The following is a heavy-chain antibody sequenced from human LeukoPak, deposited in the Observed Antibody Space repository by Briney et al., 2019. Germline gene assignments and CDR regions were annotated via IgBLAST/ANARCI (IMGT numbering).Heavy chain of an antibody. V-gene: IGHV3-48*01. D-gene: IGHD3-16*01. CDR2: ISSSSNTI. CDR3: ARGREPAPVWDY. J-gene: IGHJ4*02. Sequence: PGRSLRLSCAASGFTFSSYAMHWVRQAPGKGLEWVSYISSSSNTIYYADSVKGRFTISRDNAKNSLYLQMNSLRAEDTAVYYCARGREPAPVWDYWGQGTLVTVSS. CDR1: GFTFSSYA.